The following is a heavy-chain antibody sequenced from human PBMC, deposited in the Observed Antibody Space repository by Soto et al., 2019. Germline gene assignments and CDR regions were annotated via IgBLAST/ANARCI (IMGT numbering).Heavy chain of an antibody. D-gene: IGHD4-4*01. CDR3: ARVPTTVTTPGMDV. CDR2: INPDGSTT. CDR1: GFTFSSYW. Sequence: EVQLVESGGGLVQPGGSLRLSCAASGFTFSSYWMHWVRQAPGEGLMWVSRINPDGSTTSYADSVKGRFTISRDNAKNTLYLHMNSLRVEDTAVYYCARVPTTVTTPGMDVWGQGTTVTVSS. J-gene: IGHJ6*02. V-gene: IGHV3-74*01.